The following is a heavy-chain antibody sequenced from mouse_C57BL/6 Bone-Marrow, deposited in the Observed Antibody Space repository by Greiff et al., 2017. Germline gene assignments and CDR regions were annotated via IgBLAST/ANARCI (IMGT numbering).Heavy chain of an antibody. CDR2: ISSGGSYT. V-gene: IGHV5-6*02. CDR3: ARHSNWEIAY. CDR1: GFTFSSYG. D-gene: IGHD4-1*01. Sequence: DVKLVESGGDLVKPGGSLKLSCAASGFTFSSYGMSWVRQTPDKRLEWVATISSGGSYTYYPDSVKGRFTISRDNAKNTLYLQMSSLKSEDTAMYYCARHSNWEIAYWGQGTLVTVSA. J-gene: IGHJ3*01.